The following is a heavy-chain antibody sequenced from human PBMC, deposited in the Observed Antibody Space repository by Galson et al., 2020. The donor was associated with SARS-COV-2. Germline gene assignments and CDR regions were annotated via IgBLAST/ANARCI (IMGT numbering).Heavy chain of an antibody. CDR3: ARELAAAVPFDY. V-gene: IGHV2-70*11. D-gene: IGHD6-13*01. CDR2: IDWDDDK. Sequence: SGPTLVKPTQTLTLTCTFSGFSLSTSGMCVSWIRQPPGKALEWLARIDWDDDKYYSTPLKTRLTISKDTSKNQVVLTMTNMDPVDTATYYCARELAAAVPFDYWGQGTLVTVS. CDR1: GFSLSTSGMC. J-gene: IGHJ4*02.